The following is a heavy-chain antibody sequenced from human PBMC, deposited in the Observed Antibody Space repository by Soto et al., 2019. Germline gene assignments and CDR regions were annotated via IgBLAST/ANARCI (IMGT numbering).Heavy chain of an antibody. D-gene: IGHD2-2*01. CDR3: ATSTWFDP. CDR2: IYYSGST. V-gene: IGHV4-39*01. CDR1: GGSISSRGYY. J-gene: IGHJ5*02. Sequence: QLQLQESGPGLVKPSETLSLTCTVSGGSISSRGYYWGWIRQPPGKGLEWIGTIYYSGSTYYNPSLQRRVTISSDTSKPQFSLKLCSVTAADTAVYYCATSTWFDPWGQGTLVTVSS.